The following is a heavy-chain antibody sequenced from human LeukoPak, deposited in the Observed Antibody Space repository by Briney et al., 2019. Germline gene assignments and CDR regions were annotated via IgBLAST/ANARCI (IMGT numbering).Heavy chain of an antibody. Sequence: SVKVSCKASGGTFSSYAISWVRQAPGQGLEWMGGIIPIFGTANYAQKFQGRVTITADESTSTAYMELSSLRSEDTGVYDCARDRITRLVHFDLWGRGALVTVSS. CDR1: GGTFSSYA. V-gene: IGHV1-69*13. CDR3: ARDRITRLVHFDL. CDR2: IIPIFGTA. J-gene: IGHJ2*01. D-gene: IGHD3-16*01.